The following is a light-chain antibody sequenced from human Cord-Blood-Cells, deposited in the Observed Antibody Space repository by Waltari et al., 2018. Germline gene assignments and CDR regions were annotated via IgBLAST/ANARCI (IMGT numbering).Light chain of an antibody. J-gene: IGLJ3*02. Sequence: SALTQPPSASGSPGPSVPISCAGTSSDVGGPKYASRYHQHPGKAPIRMIYEVSKRPSGVPDRLSGPKSGDSASLTVSGLQAEDEADYYCSSYAGSNNWVFGGGTKLTVL. CDR1: SSDVGGPKY. CDR3: SSYAGSNNWV. CDR2: EVS. V-gene: IGLV2-8*01.